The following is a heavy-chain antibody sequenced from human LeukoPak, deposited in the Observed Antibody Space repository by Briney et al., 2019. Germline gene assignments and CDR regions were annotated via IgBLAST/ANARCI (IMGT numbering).Heavy chain of an antibody. Sequence: GGSLRLSCAASGFTFSDYWISWVRQAPGKGLEWVANIQQDGIEKYCVDSVKGRFTISRDNAKNSLHLQMNSLTADDTAMYYCARDRGGKDYWGQGTLVTVSS. J-gene: IGHJ4*02. CDR2: IQQDGIEK. CDR3: ARDRGGKDY. D-gene: IGHD3-10*01. CDR1: GFTFSDYW. V-gene: IGHV3-7*03.